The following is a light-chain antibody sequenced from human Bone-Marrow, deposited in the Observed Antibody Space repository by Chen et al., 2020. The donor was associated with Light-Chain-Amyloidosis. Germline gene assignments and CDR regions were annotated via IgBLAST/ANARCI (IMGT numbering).Light chain of an antibody. Sequence: SYELTQPPSVSVSPGQTARITCSGDDLPTKYAYGYQQKPGQAPVLVIHRDTERPSGISERFSGSSSGTTATLTSSGVQAEDEADYHCQSADSSGTYEVIFGGGTKLTVL. J-gene: IGLJ2*01. CDR3: QSADSSGTYEVI. V-gene: IGLV3-25*03. CDR2: RDT. CDR1: DLPTKY.